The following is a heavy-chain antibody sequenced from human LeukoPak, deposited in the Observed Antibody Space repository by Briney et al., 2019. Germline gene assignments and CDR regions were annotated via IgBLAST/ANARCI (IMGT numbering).Heavy chain of an antibody. D-gene: IGHD3-22*01. CDR2: ISSSSHT. V-gene: IGHV3-11*06. CDR1: GFTFSDYY. J-gene: IGHJ3*02. CDR3: ARDHDSSGFEVDDAFDI. Sequence: GGSLRLSCAASGFTFSDYYMSWIRQAPGKGLEWISYISSSSHTNYGDSVKGRFTISRDNAKNSLYLQMNSLRAEDTAVYYCARDHDSSGFEVDDAFDIWGQGTMVTVSS.